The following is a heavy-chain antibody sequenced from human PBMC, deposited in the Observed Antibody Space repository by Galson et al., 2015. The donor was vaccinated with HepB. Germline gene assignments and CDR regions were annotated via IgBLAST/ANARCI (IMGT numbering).Heavy chain of an antibody. CDR2: ISGSGGST. CDR1: GFTFSSYA. CDR3: AKDRSLQIGGQQLRGHDAFDI. J-gene: IGHJ3*02. D-gene: IGHD6-13*01. Sequence: SLRLSCAASGFTFSSYAMSWVRQAPGKGLEWVSAISGSGGSTYYADSVKGRFTISRDNSKNTLYLQMNSLRAEDTAVYYCAKDRSLQIGGQQLRGHDAFDIWGQGTMVTVSS. V-gene: IGHV3-23*01.